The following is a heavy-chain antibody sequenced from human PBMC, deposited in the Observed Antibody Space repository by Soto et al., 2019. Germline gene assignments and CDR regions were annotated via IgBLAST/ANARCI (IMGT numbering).Heavy chain of an antibody. CDR1: GGTFSSYA. CDR2: IIPIFGTA. V-gene: IGHV1-69*13. J-gene: IGHJ4*02. D-gene: IGHD3-22*01. Sequence: SVKVSCKASGGTFSSYAISWVRQAPGQGLEWMGGIIPIFGTANYAQKFQGRVTITADESTSTAYMELSSLRSEDTAVYYCARNLLDDYYDSSGYYYGFGYWGQGTLVTVSS. CDR3: ARNLLDDYYDSSGYYYGFGY.